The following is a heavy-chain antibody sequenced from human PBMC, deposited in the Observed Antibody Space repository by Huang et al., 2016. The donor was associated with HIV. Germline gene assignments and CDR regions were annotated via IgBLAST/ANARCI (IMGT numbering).Heavy chain of an antibody. V-gene: IGHV1-8*03. CDR1: GFNFNNYD. CDR2: MNPKRGNT. Sequence: QVQLVQSGAEVKKPGASVKVSCKASGFNFNNYDVNWVRQASGQGLEWMGWMNPKRGNTGDAQKFQGRVTITRNTSITTAYMELRSLRSEDTAVYYCARARGFLYDSTGYYSRYYFDSWGQGTLVTISS. CDR3: ARARGFLYDSTGYYSRYYFDS. J-gene: IGHJ4*02. D-gene: IGHD3-22*01.